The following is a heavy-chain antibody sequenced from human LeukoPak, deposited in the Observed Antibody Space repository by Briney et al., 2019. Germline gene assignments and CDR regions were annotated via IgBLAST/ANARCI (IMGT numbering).Heavy chain of an antibody. CDR1: GGSISSGGYY. J-gene: IGHJ5*02. Sequence: SETLSLTCTVSGGSISSGGYYWSWIRQPPGKGLGWIGYIYHSGSTYYNPSLKSRVTISVDRSKNQFSLKLSSVTAADTAVYYCAREISSSWPGDWFDPWGQGTLVTVSS. V-gene: IGHV4-30-2*01. CDR3: AREISSSWPGDWFDP. D-gene: IGHD6-13*01. CDR2: IYHSGST.